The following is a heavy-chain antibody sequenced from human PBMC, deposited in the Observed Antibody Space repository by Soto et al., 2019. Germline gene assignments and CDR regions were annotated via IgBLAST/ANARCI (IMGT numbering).Heavy chain of an antibody. CDR2: ISAYNGNT. J-gene: IGHJ3*02. Sequence: QVQLVQSGAEVKKPGASVKVSCKASGYTFTSYGISWVRQAPGQGLEWMGWISAYNGNTNYAQKLQGRVTMTTDTSTSTAYMELRSLRSDDTAVYYCARDSSSWCRRLGGDAFDIWGQGTMVTVSS. CDR1: GYTFTSYG. D-gene: IGHD6-13*01. CDR3: ARDSSSWCRRLGGDAFDI. V-gene: IGHV1-18*01.